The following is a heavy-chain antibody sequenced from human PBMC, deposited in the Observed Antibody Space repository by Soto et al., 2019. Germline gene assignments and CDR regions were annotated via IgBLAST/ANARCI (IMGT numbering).Heavy chain of an antibody. V-gene: IGHV1-69*13. CDR3: ARHDCISTSCYYYYYYGMDV. Sequence: VASVKVSCKASGGTFSSYAISWVRQAPGQGLEWMGGIIPIFGTANYAQKFQGRVTITADESTSTAYMELSSLRSEDTAVYYFARHDCISTSCYYYYYYGMDVWGQGTTVTVSS. D-gene: IGHD2-2*01. CDR2: IIPIFGTA. J-gene: IGHJ6*02. CDR1: GGTFSSYA.